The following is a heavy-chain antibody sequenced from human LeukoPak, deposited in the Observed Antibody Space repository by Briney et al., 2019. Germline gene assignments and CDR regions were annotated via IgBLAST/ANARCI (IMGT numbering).Heavy chain of an antibody. V-gene: IGHV3-13*01. CDR3: ARGPLTTVVTMYFQH. J-gene: IGHJ1*01. Sequence: GGSLRLSCAASGFTFSSYDMHWVRQATGKGLEWVSAIGTAGDTYYPGSVKGRFTISRENAKNSLYLQMNSLRAGDTAVYYCARGPLTTVVTMYFQHWGQGTLVTVSS. CDR1: GFTFSSYD. CDR2: IGTAGDT. D-gene: IGHD4-23*01.